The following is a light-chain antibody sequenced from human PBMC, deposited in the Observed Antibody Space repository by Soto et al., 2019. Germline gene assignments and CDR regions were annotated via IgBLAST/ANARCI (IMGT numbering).Light chain of an antibody. CDR2: EVN. J-gene: IGLJ1*01. CDR1: SSDVGGYNY. CDR3: SSYSTTSTLV. V-gene: IGLV2-14*01. Sequence: QSVLTQPPSASGSPGQSVTISCTGTSSDVGGYNYVSWYQQHPGKAPKLILYEVNNRPSGVSNHFSGSKSGNTASLIISGLQADDEADYYCSSYSTTSTLVFGSRTKLTVL.